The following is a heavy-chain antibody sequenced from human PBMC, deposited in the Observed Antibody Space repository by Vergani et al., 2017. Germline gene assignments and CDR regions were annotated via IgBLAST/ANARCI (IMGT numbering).Heavy chain of an antibody. CDR1: GASISSYY. Sequence: QVQLQESGPRLVKTSETLTLTCSVSGASISSYYWAWIRLPPRKGLEYIGYGFHSGTTDYKPSLRTRATISIDTSKKQFSLNLKSVTAEDTAVYYCARDARGYYDSSGLGVYWGQGTLVTVSS. V-gene: IGHV4-59*01. CDR2: GFHSGTT. D-gene: IGHD3-22*01. CDR3: ARDARGYYDSSGLGVY. J-gene: IGHJ4*02.